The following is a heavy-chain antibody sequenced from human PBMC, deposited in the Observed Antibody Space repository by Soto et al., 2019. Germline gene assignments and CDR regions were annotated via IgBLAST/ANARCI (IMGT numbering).Heavy chain of an antibody. CDR3: AKTYGLRYRDY. V-gene: IGHV3-23*01. CDR1: GFTFDNHA. CDR2: ITGSGATT. D-gene: IGHD3-9*01. Sequence: EVQLLESGGGLVQPGGSLRLSCAASGFTFDNHAMTWVRQAPGKGLEWVSTITGSGATTWYADSVKGRFTVSRDNSKDTLYLQMDRLRAEDTAMYYCAKTYGLRYRDYWGQGTLATVSS. J-gene: IGHJ4*02.